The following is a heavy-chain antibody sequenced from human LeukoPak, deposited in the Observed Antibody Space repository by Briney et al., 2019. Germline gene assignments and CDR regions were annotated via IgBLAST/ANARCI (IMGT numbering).Heavy chain of an antibody. CDR2: INPNSGDT. D-gene: IGHD3-10*01. J-gene: IGHJ4*02. V-gene: IGHV1-2*02. CDR3: ARDRYGSGSLDY. CDR1: GYTFTGYY. Sequence: ASVKVSCKASGYTFTGYYMHWVRQAPGQGLEWMGWINPNSGDTNYEQKFQGRVTMTRDMSISTAYMEVSRLRSDDTAVYYCARDRYGSGSLDYWGQGTLVTVSS.